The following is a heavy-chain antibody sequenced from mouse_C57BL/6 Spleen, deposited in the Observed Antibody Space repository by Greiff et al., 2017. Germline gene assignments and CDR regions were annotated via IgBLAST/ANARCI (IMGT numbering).Heavy chain of an antibody. V-gene: IGHV1-69*01. Sequence: VQLQQPGAELVMPGASVKLSCKASGYTFTSYWMHWVKQRPGQGLEWIGEIDPSDSYTNYNQKFKGKSTLTVDKSSSTAYMQLSSLTSEDSAVYYCASGTTVVDWYFDVWGTGTTVT. CDR1: GYTFTSYW. CDR3: ASGTTVVDWYFDV. CDR2: IDPSDSYT. J-gene: IGHJ1*03. D-gene: IGHD1-1*01.